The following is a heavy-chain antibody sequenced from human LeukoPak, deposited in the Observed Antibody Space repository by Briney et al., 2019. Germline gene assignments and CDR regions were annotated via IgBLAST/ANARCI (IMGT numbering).Heavy chain of an antibody. J-gene: IGHJ3*02. V-gene: IGHV4-30-4*08. D-gene: IGHD3-22*01. Sequence: PSETLSLTCTVSGGSISSGDYYWSWIRQPPGKGLEWIGYIYYSGSTNYNPSLKSRVTISVDTSKNQFSLKLSSVTAADTAVYYCARGGSRRYDSSGYYRAFDIWGQGTMVTVSS. CDR1: GGSISSGDYY. CDR2: IYYSGST. CDR3: ARGGSRRYDSSGYYRAFDI.